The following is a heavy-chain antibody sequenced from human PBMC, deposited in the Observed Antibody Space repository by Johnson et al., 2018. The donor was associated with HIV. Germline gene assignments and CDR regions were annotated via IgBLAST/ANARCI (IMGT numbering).Heavy chain of an antibody. V-gene: IGHV3-23*04. CDR2: ISGSGGST. CDR3: ARALGYSSSNDAFDI. Sequence: MLLVESGGGLVKPGGSLRLSCAASGFTFSSYAMHWVRQAPGKGLEWVSAISGSGGSTSYADSVKGRFTISRDNSKNTLYLQMNSLRAEDTAVYYCARALGYSSSNDAFDIWGQGTMVTVSS. D-gene: IGHD6-13*01. CDR1: GFTFSSYA. J-gene: IGHJ3*02.